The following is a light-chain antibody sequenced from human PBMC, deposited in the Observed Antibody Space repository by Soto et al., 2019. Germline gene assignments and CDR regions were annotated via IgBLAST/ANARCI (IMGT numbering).Light chain of an antibody. CDR3: HQRSNWPRT. CDR1: QSVSSF. J-gene: IGKJ1*01. CDR2: DAS. V-gene: IGKV3-11*01. Sequence: EIVLTQSPATLSLSPGERATLSCRASQSVSSFLAWYQQKPGHAPRLLIYDASSRATGIPARFSGSGSGTDFTLTISSLEPEDFAVYYCHQRSNWPRTFGQGTKV.